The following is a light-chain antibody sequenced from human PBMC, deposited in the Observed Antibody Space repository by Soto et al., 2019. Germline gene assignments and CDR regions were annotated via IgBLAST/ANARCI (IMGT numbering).Light chain of an antibody. CDR3: SSCTSRHTLYV. J-gene: IGLJ1*01. CDR1: SSDVGSYKY. V-gene: IGLV2-14*01. Sequence: QSALTQPASVSGSPGQSITISCTETSSDVGSYKYVSWYQQHPGKAPKLIIYDVSNRPSGVSNRFSGSKYGNTASLTISGLQAEDEADYYCSSCTSRHTLYVFGTGTKVTVL. CDR2: DVS.